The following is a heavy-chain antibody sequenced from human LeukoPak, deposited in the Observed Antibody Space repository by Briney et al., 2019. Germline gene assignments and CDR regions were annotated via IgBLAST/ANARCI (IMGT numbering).Heavy chain of an antibody. Sequence: ASVKVSCKASGYTFTGYYMHWVRQAPGQGLEWMGIINPSGGSTSYAQKFQGRVTMTRDTSTSTVYMELSSLRSEDTAVYYCARAARYNYDILTGETRANDYWGQGTLVTVSS. J-gene: IGHJ4*02. V-gene: IGHV1-46*01. CDR3: ARAARYNYDILTGETRANDY. CDR1: GYTFTGYY. CDR2: INPSGGST. D-gene: IGHD3-9*01.